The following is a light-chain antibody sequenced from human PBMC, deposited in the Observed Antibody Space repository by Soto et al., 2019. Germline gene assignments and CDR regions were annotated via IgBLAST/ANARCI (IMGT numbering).Light chain of an antibody. V-gene: IGKV3-15*01. Sequence: EVVMTQSPATVSVSPGEGVTLSCRASQTISNDLAWYQQKPGQAPRLLIYGASTRVTGVPARFSGGGSGTVITLTIISLQSEDFAFYYCQQNNKWPPVTFGGGTKVEIK. J-gene: IGKJ4*01. CDR1: QTISND. CDR2: GAS. CDR3: QQNNKWPPVT.